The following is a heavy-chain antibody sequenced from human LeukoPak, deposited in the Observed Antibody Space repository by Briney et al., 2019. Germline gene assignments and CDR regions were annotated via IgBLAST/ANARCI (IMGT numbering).Heavy chain of an antibody. CDR1: GYTFTSYG. CDR2: INAGNGNT. CDR3: ARGNDYYDSSGYYDY. Sequence: GASVKVSCKASGYTFTSYGISWVRQAPGQRLEWMGWINAGNGNTKYSQKFQGRVTITRDTSASTAYMVLSSLRSEDTAVYYCARGNDYYDSSGYYDYWGQGTLVTVSS. V-gene: IGHV1-3*01. D-gene: IGHD3-22*01. J-gene: IGHJ4*02.